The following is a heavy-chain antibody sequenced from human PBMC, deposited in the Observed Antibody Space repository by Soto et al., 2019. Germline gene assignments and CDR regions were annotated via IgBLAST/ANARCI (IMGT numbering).Heavy chain of an antibody. CDR3: AKDPRIAAAGRTQSSDGMDV. CDR1: GFTFSSYA. J-gene: IGHJ6*02. CDR2: ISGSGGST. Sequence: GGSLRLSCAASGFTFSSYAMSWVRQAPGKGLEWVSAISGSGGSTYYADSVKGRFTISRDNSKNTLYLQMNSLRAEDTAVYYCAKDPRIAAAGRTQSSDGMDVWGQGTTVTVSS. V-gene: IGHV3-23*01. D-gene: IGHD6-13*01.